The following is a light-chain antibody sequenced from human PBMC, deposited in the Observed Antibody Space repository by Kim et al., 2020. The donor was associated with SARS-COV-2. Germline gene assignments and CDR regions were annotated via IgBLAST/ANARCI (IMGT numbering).Light chain of an antibody. Sequence: EIVLTQSPATLSLYPGERATLSCRASQSVSSDLAWYQQKPGQAPRLLIYDASNRATGIPARFSGSGSGSDFTLTISSLEPEDFAVYYCQQHSNWPLGGGTKLDIK. CDR2: DAS. J-gene: IGKJ4*01. CDR3: QQHSNWP. CDR1: QSVSSD. V-gene: IGKV3-11*01.